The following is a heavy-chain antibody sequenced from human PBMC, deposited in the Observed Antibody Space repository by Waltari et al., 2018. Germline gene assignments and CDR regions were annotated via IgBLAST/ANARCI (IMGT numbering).Heavy chain of an antibody. CDR1: GGTFSSYT. CDR2: IIPILGIA. Sequence: QVQLVQSGAEVKKPGSSVKVSCKASGGTFSSYTISWVRQAPGQGLEWMGRIIPILGIANYAQKFQGRVTITADKSTSTAYMELSSLRSEDTAVYYCARDPPRRVGDPWGQGTLVTVSS. CDR3: ARDPPRRVGDP. V-gene: IGHV1-69*08. D-gene: IGHD1-26*01. J-gene: IGHJ5*02.